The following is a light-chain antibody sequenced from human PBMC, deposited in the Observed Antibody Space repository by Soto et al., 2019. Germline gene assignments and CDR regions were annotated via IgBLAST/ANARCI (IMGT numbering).Light chain of an antibody. Sequence: QSVLTQPPSVSGSPGQSVTISCTGTSSDVGSYNRVSWYQQPPGTAPKLMIYEVSNRPSGVPDRFSGSKSGNTASLTISGLQAEDEADYYCSSYTSSSTVYVVFGGGTKVTVL. CDR3: SSYTSSSTVYVV. V-gene: IGLV2-18*02. CDR2: EVS. CDR1: SSDVGSYNR. J-gene: IGLJ2*01.